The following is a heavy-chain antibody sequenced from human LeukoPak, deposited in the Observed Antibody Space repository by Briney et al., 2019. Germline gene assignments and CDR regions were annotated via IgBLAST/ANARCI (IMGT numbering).Heavy chain of an antibody. CDR2: ISGSGSSI. D-gene: IGHD6-19*01. CDR1: GFTFSSYE. V-gene: IGHV3-48*03. CDR3: AKRGYSSGFLLWFDP. J-gene: IGHJ5*02. Sequence: GGSLRLSCATSGFTFSSYEMTWVRQAPGKGLEWISYISGSGSSIIHADSVRGRFTISRDNVKNSLYLQMNSLRAEDTAVYYCAKRGYSSGFLLWFDPWGQGTLVTVSS.